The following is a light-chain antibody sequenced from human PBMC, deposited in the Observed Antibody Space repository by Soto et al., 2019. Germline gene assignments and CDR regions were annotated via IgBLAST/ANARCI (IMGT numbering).Light chain of an antibody. Sequence: EIVMTQSPATLSVSPGERATLSCRASQSVSSNLAWYQQKPGQAPRLLIYGASTRATGIPARFSGSGSGTEFTLTILSLQCEEFAVYYCQQYNNWPPYTFGQGTKLEIK. V-gene: IGKV3-15*01. J-gene: IGKJ2*01. CDR1: QSVSSN. CDR2: GAS. CDR3: QQYNNWPPYT.